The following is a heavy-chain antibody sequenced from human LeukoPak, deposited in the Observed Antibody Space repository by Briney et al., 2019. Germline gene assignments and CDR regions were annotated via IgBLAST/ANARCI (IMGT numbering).Heavy chain of an antibody. CDR3: ARDSYLRFLEYCLDY. CDR1: GGTFSSYA. CDR2: IIPILGIA. V-gene: IGHV1-69*04. Sequence: VASVKVSCKASGGTFSSYAISWVRQAPGQGLEWMGRIIPILGIANYAQKFQGRVTITADKSTSTAYMELSSLRSEDTAVYYCARDSYLRFLEYCLDYWGQGTLVTVSS. D-gene: IGHD3-3*01. J-gene: IGHJ4*02.